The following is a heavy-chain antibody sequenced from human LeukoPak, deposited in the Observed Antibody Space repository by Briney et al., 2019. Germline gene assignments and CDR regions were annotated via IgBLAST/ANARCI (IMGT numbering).Heavy chain of an antibody. Sequence: GGSLRLSCAASGFTFSSYGMSWVRQAPGKGLEWVSAISGSGGSTYYADSVKGRFTISRDNSKNTLYLQMNSLRAEDTAVYYCAKDHPYYYDSSGYQGDAFDIWGQGTMVTVSS. CDR2: ISGSGGST. CDR3: AKDHPYYYDSSGYQGDAFDI. J-gene: IGHJ3*02. D-gene: IGHD3-22*01. V-gene: IGHV3-23*01. CDR1: GFTFSSYG.